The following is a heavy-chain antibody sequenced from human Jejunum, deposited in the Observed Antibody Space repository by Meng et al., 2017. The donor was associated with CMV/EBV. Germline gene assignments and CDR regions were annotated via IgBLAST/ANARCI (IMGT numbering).Heavy chain of an antibody. CDR1: GFTFSDHY. CDR2: ITTGGAGI. Sequence: EVQLVESGGCLVQPGGSLRLSCAASGFTFSDHYMEWVRQAPGKGLEWLSGITTGGAGIYYAESVKGRFTISRDNSKNTLYLQMNNLRDDDTALYYCAPNHWGQGILVTVSS. J-gene: IGHJ5*02. CDR3: APNH. V-gene: IGHV3-23*04.